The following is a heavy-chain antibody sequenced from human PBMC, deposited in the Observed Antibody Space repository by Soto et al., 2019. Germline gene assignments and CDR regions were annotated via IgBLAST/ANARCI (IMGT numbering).Heavy chain of an antibody. CDR2: ISAYDGKS. Sequence: QIQLVQSGAEVKKPGASVKVSCKASGYTFTTYGITWLRQAPGQGLEWMGWISAYDGKSENAQKLQGRVSMTTDPSTNSAYMELGSLRSDDTAVYSCARDPATAYSSSSFDYWGQGTLVTVSS. CDR3: ARDPATAYSSSSFDY. V-gene: IGHV1-18*04. CDR1: GYTFTTYG. J-gene: IGHJ4*02. D-gene: IGHD6-6*01.